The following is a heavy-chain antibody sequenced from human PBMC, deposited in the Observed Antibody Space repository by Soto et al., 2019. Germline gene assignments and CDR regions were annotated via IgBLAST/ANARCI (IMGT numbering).Heavy chain of an antibody. J-gene: IGHJ6*03. V-gene: IGHV4-59*01. Sequence: SETLSLTCTVSGGSISSYYWSWIRQPPGKGLEWIGYIYYSGSTNYNPSPKSRVAISVDTSKNQFSLKLSSVTAADTAVYYCARTTYSSSSVPHGYYYYYYMDVWGKGTTVTVSS. CDR3: ARTTYSSSSVPHGYYYYYYMDV. CDR2: IYYSGST. D-gene: IGHD6-6*01. CDR1: GGSISSYY.